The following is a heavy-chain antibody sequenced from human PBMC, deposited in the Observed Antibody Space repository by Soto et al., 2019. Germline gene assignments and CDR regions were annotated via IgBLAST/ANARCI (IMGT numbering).Heavy chain of an antibody. CDR3: ASYYSSGWYIRSFDY. J-gene: IGHJ4*02. Sequence: SETLSLTCTVSGGSISSSSYYSGWIRQPPGKGLEWIGSIYYSGSTYYNPSLKSRVTISVDTSKNQFSLKLSSVTAADTAVYHCASYYSSGWYIRSFDYWGQGTLVTVSS. CDR1: GGSISSSSYY. D-gene: IGHD6-19*01. V-gene: IGHV4-39*01. CDR2: IYYSGST.